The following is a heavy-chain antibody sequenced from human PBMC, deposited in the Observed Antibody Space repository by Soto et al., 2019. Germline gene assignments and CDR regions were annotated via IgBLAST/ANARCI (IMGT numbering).Heavy chain of an antibody. CDR2: IIPIFGTA. Sequence: EASVKVSCKASGGTFSSYAISWVRQAPGQGLEWMGGIIPIFGTANYAQKFQGRVTITADESTSTAYMELSSLRSEDTAVYYCARDRDTAMAIDAFDIWGQGTMVTVSS. J-gene: IGHJ3*02. D-gene: IGHD5-18*01. CDR3: ARDRDTAMAIDAFDI. V-gene: IGHV1-69*13. CDR1: GGTFSSYA.